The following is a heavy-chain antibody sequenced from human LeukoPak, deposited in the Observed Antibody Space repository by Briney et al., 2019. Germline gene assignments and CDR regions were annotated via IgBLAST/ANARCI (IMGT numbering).Heavy chain of an antibody. V-gene: IGHV4-38-2*02. CDR1: SYSISSGYY. J-gene: IGHJ4*02. Sequence: SETLSLTCTVSSYSISSGYYWGWIRQPPGKGLEWIGNIYHSGNTYYMPSLKSRVTISVDTSKNQFSLKLSSVTAADTAVYYCARVTSRLGVCDYWGQGTLVTVSS. D-gene: IGHD2-8*01. CDR2: IYHSGNT. CDR3: ARVTSRLGVCDY.